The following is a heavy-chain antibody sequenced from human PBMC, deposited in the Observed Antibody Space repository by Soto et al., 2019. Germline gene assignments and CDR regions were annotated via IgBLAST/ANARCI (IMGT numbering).Heavy chain of an antibody. Sequence: PGGSLRLSCAASGFTFSTYAMQWVRQAPGKGLEWVAVISYDGSNKYYADSVKGRFTISRDNSKNTLYLQMNNLRAEDTAVYYCAKHLIGGRLQSPFDLWGQGTQVTVSS. CDR1: GFTFSTYA. CDR3: AKHLIGGRLQSPFDL. D-gene: IGHD3-22*01. J-gene: IGHJ4*02. CDR2: ISYDGSNK. V-gene: IGHV3-30-3*02.